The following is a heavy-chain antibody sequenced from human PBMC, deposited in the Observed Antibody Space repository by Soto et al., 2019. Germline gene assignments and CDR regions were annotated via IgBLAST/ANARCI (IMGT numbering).Heavy chain of an antibody. V-gene: IGHV4-59*01. CDR3: AREDTARAAFDY. Sequence: TSETLSLTCTVSGGSISSYYWRWIRQPPGKGLEWIGYIYYSGSTNYNPSLKSRVTISVDTSKNQFSVKLRSVTDAATAVYYGAREDTARAAFDYWGQGTLVTVSS. J-gene: IGHJ4*02. D-gene: IGHD5-18*01. CDR2: IYYSGST. CDR1: GGSISSYY.